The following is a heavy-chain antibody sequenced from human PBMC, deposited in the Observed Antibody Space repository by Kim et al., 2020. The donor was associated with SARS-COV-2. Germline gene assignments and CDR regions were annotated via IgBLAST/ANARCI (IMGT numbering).Heavy chain of an antibody. D-gene: IGHD1-26*01. CDR3: ARIAGSYYYFDY. V-gene: IGHV2-70*01. J-gene: IGHJ4*02. Sequence: YRTSLKTRLTISKDTSKNQVVLTMTNMDPVDTATYYCARIAGSYYYFDYWGQGTLVTVSS.